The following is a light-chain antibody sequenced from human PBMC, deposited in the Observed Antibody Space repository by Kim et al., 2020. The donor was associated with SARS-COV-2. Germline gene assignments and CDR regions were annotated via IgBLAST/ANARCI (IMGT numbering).Light chain of an antibody. Sequence: SPGERATLSCGASERVSVRYLSWYQQKPGQAPRRLIYGASSRATVTPDRCRCRVSVTDFTLTISRLGPEDFAVYYCQRYIISPLTFCGGTKV. CDR3: QRYIISPLT. V-gene: IGKV3-20*01. CDR2: GAS. CDR1: ERVSVRY. J-gene: IGKJ4*01.